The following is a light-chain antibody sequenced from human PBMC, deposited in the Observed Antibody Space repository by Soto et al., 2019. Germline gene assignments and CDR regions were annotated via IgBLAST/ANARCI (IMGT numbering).Light chain of an antibody. Sequence: EIVMTQSPATLSVSPGETASLSCRSSQSAGNFLAWYQQKSGQAPSLLTYGASSRATDVPDRFSASGSGTDFALTISRLEPEDVAVYYCQQYISSPLTFGGGTKVDI. J-gene: IGKJ4*01. CDR1: QSAGNF. CDR2: GAS. CDR3: QQYISSPLT. V-gene: IGKV3-20*01.